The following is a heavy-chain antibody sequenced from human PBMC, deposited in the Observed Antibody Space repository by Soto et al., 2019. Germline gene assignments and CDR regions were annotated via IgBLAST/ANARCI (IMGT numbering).Heavy chain of an antibody. CDR2: IRSKANSYAT. CDR3: TSARSGDFDY. D-gene: IGHD7-27*01. V-gene: IGHV3-73*01. J-gene: IGHJ4*02. Sequence: GGSLRLSCAASGFTFSGSAMHWVRQASGKGLEWVGRIRSKANSYATAYAASVKGRFTISRDDSKNTAYLHMNSLKTEATAFYYCTSARSGDFDYWGQGSLVTVSS. CDR1: GFTFSGSA.